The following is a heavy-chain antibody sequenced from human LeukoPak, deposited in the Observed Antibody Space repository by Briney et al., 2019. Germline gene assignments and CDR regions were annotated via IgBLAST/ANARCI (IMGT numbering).Heavy chain of an antibody. Sequence: GGSLRLSCKGSGYTFTNYWVGWVRQMPGKGLEWMGIINRGDSDAIYSPSFQGLVTISVDRSIDTAYLQWTSLKATDTAMYYCARGFADWGQGTLVTVSS. CDR3: ARGFAD. CDR2: INRGDSDA. J-gene: IGHJ4*02. CDR1: GYTFTNYW. V-gene: IGHV5-51*01.